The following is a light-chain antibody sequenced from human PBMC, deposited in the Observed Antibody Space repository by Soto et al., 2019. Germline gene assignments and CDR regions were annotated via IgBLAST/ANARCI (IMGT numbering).Light chain of an antibody. CDR2: GAS. CDR1: QSVSSSY. J-gene: IGKJ3*01. Sequence: EIVMTQSPGTLSLSPGERATLSCRASQSVSSSYLAWYQQKPGQAPRLLIYGASSRATGIPARFSGSGSGTEFTLTISSLQSADFAVYYCQQYYDWVTFGPGTKVDIK. CDR3: QQYYDWVT. V-gene: IGKV3-15*01.